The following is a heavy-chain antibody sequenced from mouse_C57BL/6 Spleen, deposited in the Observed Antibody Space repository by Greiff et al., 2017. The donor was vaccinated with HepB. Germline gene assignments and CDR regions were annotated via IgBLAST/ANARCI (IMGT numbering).Heavy chain of an antibody. J-gene: IGHJ4*01. CDR2: IYPGDGDT. D-gene: IGHD3-2*02. V-gene: IGHV1-82*01. Sequence: QVQLQQSGPELVKPGASVKISCKASGYAFSSSWMNWVKQRPGKGLEWIGRIYPGDGDTNYNGKFKGKATLTADKSSSTAYMQLSSLTSEDSAVYFCASFSAQATVYYAMDYWGQGTSVTVSS. CDR3: ASFSAQATVYYAMDY. CDR1: GYAFSSSW.